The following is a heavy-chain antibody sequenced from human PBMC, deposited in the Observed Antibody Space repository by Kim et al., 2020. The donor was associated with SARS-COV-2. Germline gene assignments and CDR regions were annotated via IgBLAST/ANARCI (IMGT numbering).Heavy chain of an antibody. CDR3: ARSWDGDFQH. V-gene: IGHV1-46*01. D-gene: IGHD6-13*01. Sequence: STSYAQKFQGRVTMTRDTSTSTVYMELSSLRSEDTAVYYCARSWDGDFQHWGQGTLVTVSS. CDR2: ST. J-gene: IGHJ1*01.